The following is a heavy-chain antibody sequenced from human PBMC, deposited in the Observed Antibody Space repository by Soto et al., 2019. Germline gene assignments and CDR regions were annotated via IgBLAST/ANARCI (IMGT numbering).Heavy chain of an antibody. CDR2: IYYSGST. Sequence: SETLSLTCTVSGGSISSSSYYWSWIRQPPGKGLEWIGYIYYSGSTNYNPSLKSRVTISVDTSKNQFSLKLSSVTAADTAVYYCARVEGIAVAGTFNQRRRSKYYYYGMDVWGQGTTVTVSS. D-gene: IGHD6-19*01. CDR1: GGSISSSSYY. CDR3: ARVEGIAVAGTFNQRRRSKYYYYGMDV. J-gene: IGHJ6*02. V-gene: IGHV4-61*01.